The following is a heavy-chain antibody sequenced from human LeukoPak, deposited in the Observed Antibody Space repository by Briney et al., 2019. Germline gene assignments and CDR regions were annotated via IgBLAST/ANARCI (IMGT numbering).Heavy chain of an antibody. CDR3: ARVRGKDYPWYFDY. Sequence: ASVKVSCKASGYTFTSYGISWVRQAPGQGLEWMGWISAYNGNTNYAQKLQGRVTMTTDTSASTAYMELRSLRSDDTAVYYCARVRGKDYPWYFDYWGQGTLVTVSS. CDR1: GYTFTSYG. D-gene: IGHD3-16*01. J-gene: IGHJ4*02. CDR2: ISAYNGNT. V-gene: IGHV1-18*01.